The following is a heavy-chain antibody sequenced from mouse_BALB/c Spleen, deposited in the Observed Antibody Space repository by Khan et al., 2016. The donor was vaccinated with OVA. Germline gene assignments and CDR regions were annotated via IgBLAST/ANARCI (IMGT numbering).Heavy chain of an antibody. J-gene: IGHJ4*01. CDR1: GFSLTNYG. Sequence: QVQLKESGPGLVAPSQSLSITCTISGFSLTNYGVHWVRQPPGKGLEWLVVIWSDGSTTYNSALKSRLTISKDNSKSQVFLKMNSLQTEDTAVYFCARQPYDRYNIMDYWGQGTSVTVSS. V-gene: IGHV2-6-1*01. CDR2: IWSDGST. CDR3: ARQPYDRYNIMDY. D-gene: IGHD2-12*01.